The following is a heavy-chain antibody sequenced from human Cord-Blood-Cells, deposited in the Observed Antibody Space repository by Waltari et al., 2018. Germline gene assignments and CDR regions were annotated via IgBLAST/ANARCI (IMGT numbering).Heavy chain of an antibody. CDR2: INHSGST. V-gene: IGHV4-34*01. D-gene: IGHD6-6*01. CDR1: GGSFSGYY. Sequence: QVQLQQWGAGLLKPSETLSLTCAVYGGSFSGYYWSWIRQPPGKGLEWIGEINHSGSTNYNPSLKSRVTISVDTSKNQFSLKLSSVTAADTAVYYCARLGARPFDYWGQGTLVTVSS. CDR3: ARLGARPFDY. J-gene: IGHJ4*02.